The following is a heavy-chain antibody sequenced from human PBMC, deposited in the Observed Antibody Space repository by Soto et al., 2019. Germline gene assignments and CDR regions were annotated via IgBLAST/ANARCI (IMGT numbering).Heavy chain of an antibody. Sequence: SETLSLTCTVSGGSISSHYWSWIRQPPGQGLEWIGYIYYSGSTNYNPSLKSRVTISVDTSKSQFSLRLSSVTAADTAVYYCARFPDEYGDCQDYWGQGSLVTVSS. J-gene: IGHJ4*02. CDR3: ARFPDEYGDCQDY. D-gene: IGHD4-17*01. CDR2: IYYSGST. V-gene: IGHV4-59*08. CDR1: GGSISSHY.